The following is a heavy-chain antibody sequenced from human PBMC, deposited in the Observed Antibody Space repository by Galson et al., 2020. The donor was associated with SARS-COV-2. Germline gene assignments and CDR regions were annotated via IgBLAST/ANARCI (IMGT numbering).Heavy chain of an antibody. CDR3: ARDRKAGYKT. J-gene: IGHJ4*02. CDR1: GFAFSTYW. CDR2: INSDGTTI. D-gene: IGHD2-2*02. Sequence: ALHGESLKISCAASGFAFSTYWMHWVRQAPGKGLVWVARINSDGTTITYADSVKGRFTISRDNARNRLFLQMNSLRDEDSAVYYCARDRKAGYKTWGQGTLVAVSS. V-gene: IGHV3-74*01.